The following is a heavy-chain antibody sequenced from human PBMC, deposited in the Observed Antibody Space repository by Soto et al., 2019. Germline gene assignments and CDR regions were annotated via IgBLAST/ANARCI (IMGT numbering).Heavy chain of an antibody. CDR3: TTEALGGHIRPFKH. D-gene: IGHD4-17*01. CDR2: IDTAGNP. J-gene: IGHJ4*02. CDR1: GLAFSNYD. V-gene: IGHV3-13*05. Sequence: PGGSLRLSCAASGLAFSNYDLHWVRQATGKGLEWVSSIDTAGNPYYLDSVKGRITMSRENARNSFHLQMNSLSAADTAVYYCTTEALGGHIRPFKHWGQGALVTVSS.